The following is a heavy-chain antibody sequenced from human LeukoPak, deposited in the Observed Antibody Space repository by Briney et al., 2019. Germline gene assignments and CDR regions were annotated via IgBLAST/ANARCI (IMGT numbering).Heavy chain of an antibody. CDR3: ARSRSGYSYDHAAFDI. D-gene: IGHD5-18*01. J-gene: IGHJ3*02. Sequence: SETLSPTCTVSGDSFRSFHWSWIRQPPGKGLEWIAYIDYRGSTTYNPSLKSRVTISVDTSRNQFSLKLSSVTAADTAVYYCARSRSGYSYDHAAFDIWGQGTMVTVSS. CDR2: IDYRGST. CDR1: GDSFRSFH. V-gene: IGHV4-59*01.